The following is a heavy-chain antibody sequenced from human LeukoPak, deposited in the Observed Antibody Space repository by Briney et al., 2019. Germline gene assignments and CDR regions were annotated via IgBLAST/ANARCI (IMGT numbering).Heavy chain of an antibody. J-gene: IGHJ4*02. CDR1: GGSIISSNW. Sequence: SETLSLTCAVSGGSIISSNWWSWVRQPPGKGLEWIGEIYHSGSTNYNPSLKSRVTISVDKSKNQFSLKLSSVTAADTAVYYCASLVVVAATVVYYFDYWGQGTPVTVSS. V-gene: IGHV4-4*02. D-gene: IGHD2-15*01. CDR3: ASLVVVAATVVYYFDY. CDR2: IYHSGST.